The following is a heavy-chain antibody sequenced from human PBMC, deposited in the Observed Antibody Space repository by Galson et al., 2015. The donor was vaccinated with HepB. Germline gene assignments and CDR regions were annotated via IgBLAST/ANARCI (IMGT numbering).Heavy chain of an antibody. CDR1: GFTFSGSA. Sequence: SLRLSCAASGFTFSGSAMHWVRQASGKGLEWVGRIRSKANSYATAHAASVKGRFTISRDDSKNTAYLQMNSLKTEDAAVYYCTGLDTRPYYGSWSYYDDEWGQGTLVTVSS. J-gene: IGHJ4*02. CDR3: TGLDTRPYYGSWSYYDDE. D-gene: IGHD3-10*01. V-gene: IGHV3-73*01. CDR2: IRSKANSYAT.